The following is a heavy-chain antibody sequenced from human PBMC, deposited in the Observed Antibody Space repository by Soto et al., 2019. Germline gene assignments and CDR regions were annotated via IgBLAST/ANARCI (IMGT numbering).Heavy chain of an antibody. D-gene: IGHD2-8*02. J-gene: IGHJ6*02. V-gene: IGHV4-38-2*02. Sequence: KASETLSLTCAVSGYSISSGYYWGWIRQPPGKGLEWIGSIYHSGSTYYNPSLKSRVTISVDTSKNQFSLKLSSVTAADTAVYYCARDWSRGMDVWGQGTTVTVSS. CDR2: IYHSGST. CDR3: ARDWSRGMDV. CDR1: GYSISSGYY.